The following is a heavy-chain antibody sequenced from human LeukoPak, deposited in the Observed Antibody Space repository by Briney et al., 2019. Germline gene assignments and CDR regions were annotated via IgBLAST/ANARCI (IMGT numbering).Heavy chain of an antibody. CDR3: ARWLREGSYFDY. CDR1: GGSISSSSYY. CDR2: IYYSGST. J-gene: IGHJ4*02. Sequence: KPSETLSLTCTVSGGSISSSSYYWGWIRQPPGKGLEWIGSIYYSGSTYYNPSLKSRVTISVDTSKNQFSLKLSSVTAADTAVYYCARWLREGSYFDYWGQETLVTVSS. V-gene: IGHV4-39*07. D-gene: IGHD5-12*01.